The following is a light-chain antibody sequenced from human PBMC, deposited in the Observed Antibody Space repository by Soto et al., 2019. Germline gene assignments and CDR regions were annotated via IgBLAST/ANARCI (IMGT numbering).Light chain of an antibody. CDR2: EVS. Sequence: QSVLTQPASVSGSPGQSITISCTGTSSDVGGYIYVSWYQHHPDKAPKLIIFEVSNRPSGVSNRFSGSKSGNTASLTISGLQAEDEADYYCSSYTNINAYVSGTRTKVTVL. CDR1: SSDVGGYIY. J-gene: IGLJ1*01. V-gene: IGLV2-14*01. CDR3: SSYTNINAYV.